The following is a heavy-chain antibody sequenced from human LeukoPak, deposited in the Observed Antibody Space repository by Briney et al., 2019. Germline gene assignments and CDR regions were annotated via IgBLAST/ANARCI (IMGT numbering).Heavy chain of an antibody. J-gene: IGHJ3*02. V-gene: IGHV4-39*07. D-gene: IGHD6-19*01. CDR3: ARDRGTPPPGIAVAGAFDI. Sequence: PSETLSLTCTVSGGSISSSSYYWGWIRQPPGKGLEWIGSIYYSGSTYYNPSLKSRVTISVDTSKNQFSLKLSSVTAADTVVYYCARDRGTPPPGIAVAGAFDIWGQGTMVTVSS. CDR1: GGSISSSSYY. CDR2: IYYSGST.